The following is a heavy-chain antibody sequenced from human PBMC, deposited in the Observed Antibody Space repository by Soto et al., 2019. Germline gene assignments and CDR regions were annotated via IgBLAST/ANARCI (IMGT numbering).Heavy chain of an antibody. J-gene: IGHJ4*02. CDR1: GFSLSTNGVG. D-gene: IGHD3-10*02. CDR2: IYWDDDK. CDR3: AHSPRITMYDY. V-gene: IGHV2-5*02. Sequence: QITLKESGPTLVKPTQTLTLTCTFSGFSLSTNGVGVGWIRQPPRKALEWLALIYWDDDKRYSPSLKSRLTITKDTSKNRVVLTMTNMDPVDTATYYCAHSPRITMYDYWGQGTLVTVSS.